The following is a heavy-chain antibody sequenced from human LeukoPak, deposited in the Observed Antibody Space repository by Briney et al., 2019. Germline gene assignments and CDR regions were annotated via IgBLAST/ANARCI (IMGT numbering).Heavy chain of an antibody. CDR1: GFSFSSYW. CDR3: TRSLDY. Sequence: GGSLRLSCAASGFSFSSYWMDWVRQAPGKGLEWVANIKQDGSEEHCLDSVKGRFTISRDNAQNSLYLQMNSLRVEDTAVYYCTRSLDYWGRGILVTVSS. J-gene: IGHJ4*02. V-gene: IGHV3-7*01. CDR2: IKQDGSEE. D-gene: IGHD3-16*01.